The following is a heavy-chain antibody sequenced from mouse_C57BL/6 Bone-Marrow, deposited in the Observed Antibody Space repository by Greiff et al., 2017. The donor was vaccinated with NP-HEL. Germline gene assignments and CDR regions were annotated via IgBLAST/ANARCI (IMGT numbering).Heavy chain of an antibody. J-gene: IGHJ1*03. CDR3: TRYTTVVALYWYFDV. CDR1: GFTFSSYA. CDR2: ISSGGDYI. Sequence: EVKLVESGEGLVKPGGSLKLSCAASGFTFSSYAMSWVRQTPEKRLEWVAYISSGGDYIYYADTVKGRFTISRDNARNTLYLQMSSLKSEDTAMYYCTRYTTVVALYWYFDVWGTGTTVTVSS. D-gene: IGHD1-1*01. V-gene: IGHV5-9-1*02.